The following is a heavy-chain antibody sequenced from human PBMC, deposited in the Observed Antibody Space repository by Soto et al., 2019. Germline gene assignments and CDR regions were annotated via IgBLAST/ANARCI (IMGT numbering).Heavy chain of an antibody. Sequence: QVQLVQSGAEVKKPGSSVKVYCKASGGTFSSYAISWVRQAPGHGLEWMGGIIPIFGTANYAQKFQGRVTITADESTSTAYMELSSLRSEDTAVYYCAIKDYGDYVSYFDYWGQGTLVTVSS. J-gene: IGHJ4*02. CDR1: GGTFSSYA. V-gene: IGHV1-69*01. D-gene: IGHD4-17*01. CDR2: IIPIFGTA. CDR3: AIKDYGDYVSYFDY.